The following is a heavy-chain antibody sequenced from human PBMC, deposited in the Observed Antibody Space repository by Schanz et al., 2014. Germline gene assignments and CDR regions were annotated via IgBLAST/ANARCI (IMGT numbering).Heavy chain of an antibody. J-gene: IGHJ4*02. Sequence: QVQLVQSGAEVKKPGASVKVSCKASGYTFTSYSMHWVRQAPGQGLEWMGWISAYNGNTNYAQKLQGRVTMTTDTSTSTAYMELRSLRSDDTAVYYCARDRLECGAECYSVEVFEIWGQGTLVIVSS. CDR3: ARDRLECGAECYSVEVFEI. CDR2: ISAYNGNT. CDR1: GYTFTSYS. V-gene: IGHV1-18*04. D-gene: IGHD2-21*01.